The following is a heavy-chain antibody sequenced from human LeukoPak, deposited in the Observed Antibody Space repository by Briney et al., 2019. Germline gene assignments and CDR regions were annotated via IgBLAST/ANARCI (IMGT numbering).Heavy chain of an antibody. J-gene: IGHJ6*03. V-gene: IGHV1-2*02. D-gene: IGHD1-26*01. CDR1: GYTFTGYY. CDR3: ARYSGSYYYYMDV. Sequence: ASVKVSCKASGYTFTGYYMHWVRQAPGQGLEWMGWINPNSGGTNYAQKFQGRVTMTRDTSISTAYMELSRLRSDDTAVYYCARYSGSYYYYMDVWGKGTTVTVSS. CDR2: INPNSGGT.